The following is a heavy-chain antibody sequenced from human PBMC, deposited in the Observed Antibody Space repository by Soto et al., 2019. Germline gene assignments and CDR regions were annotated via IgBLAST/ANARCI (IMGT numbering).Heavy chain of an antibody. J-gene: IGHJ5*02. V-gene: IGHV4-34*01. CDR3: AAQIDPGIAVAGTGAT. Sequence: QVQLQQWGAGLLKPSETPSLTCAVYGGSFSGYYWSWIRQPPGKGLEWIGEINHSGSTNYNPSLKSRVTISVDTSKNQFSLKLSSVTAADTAVYYCAAQIDPGIAVAGTGATWGQGTLVTVSS. CDR1: GGSFSGYY. D-gene: IGHD6-19*01. CDR2: INHSGST.